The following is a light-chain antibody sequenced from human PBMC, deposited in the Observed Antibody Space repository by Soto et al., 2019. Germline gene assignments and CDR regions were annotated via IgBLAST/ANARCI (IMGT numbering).Light chain of an antibody. V-gene: IGLV1-40*01. CDR2: GNS. Sequence: QSVLTQPPSVSGAPGQRVTISCTGSSSNIGAGYDVHWYQQLPGTAPKLLIYGNSNRPSGVPDRFSGSKSGSSASLAITGLQAEDEADYYCPSYASSLRAVVFGGGTKLTAL. J-gene: IGLJ2*01. CDR1: SSNIGAGYD. CDR3: PSYASSLRAVV.